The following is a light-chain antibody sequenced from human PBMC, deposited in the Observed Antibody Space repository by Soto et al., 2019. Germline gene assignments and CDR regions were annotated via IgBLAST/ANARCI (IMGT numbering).Light chain of an antibody. CDR1: SSDVGGYNF. V-gene: IGLV2-8*01. CDR2: EVS. CDR3: SSYAGSNHYV. Sequence: QSALTQPPSASGSPGQSVTISCTGTSSDVGGYNFVSWYQQHPGKAPKLMIYEVSKRPSGVPDRFSGSKSDYTASLTVSGLQAEDEADYYCSSYAGSNHYVFGAGPKLTVL. J-gene: IGLJ1*01.